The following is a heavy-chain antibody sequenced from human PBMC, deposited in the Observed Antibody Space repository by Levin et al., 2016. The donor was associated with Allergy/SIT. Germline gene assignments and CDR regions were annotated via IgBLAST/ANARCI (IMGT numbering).Heavy chain of an antibody. Sequence: GGSLRLSCAASGFTFSSYSMNWVRQAPGKGLEWVSSISSSSSYIYYADSVKGRFTISRDNAKNSLYLQMNSLRAEDTAVYYCARVWDVSGYSYGRDYYYGMDVWGQGTTVTVSS. CDR3: ARVWDVSGYSYGRDYYYGMDV. CDR2: ISSSSSYI. CDR1: GFTFSSYS. J-gene: IGHJ6*02. D-gene: IGHD5-18*01. V-gene: IGHV3-21*01.